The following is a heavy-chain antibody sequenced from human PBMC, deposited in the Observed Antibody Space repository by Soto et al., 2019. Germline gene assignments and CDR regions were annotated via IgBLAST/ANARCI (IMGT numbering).Heavy chain of an antibody. D-gene: IGHD3-10*01. Sequence: ASVKVSCKASGYTFTSYAMHWVRQAPGQRLKRMGWINPNSGGTNYAQKLQGWVTMTRDTSISTAYMELSRLRSDDTAVYYCVRAPITYYYGSGSLIDIDYWGQGTLVTVSS. J-gene: IGHJ4*02. CDR3: VRAPITYYYGSGSLIDIDY. V-gene: IGHV1-2*04. CDR1: GYTFTSYA. CDR2: INPNSGGT.